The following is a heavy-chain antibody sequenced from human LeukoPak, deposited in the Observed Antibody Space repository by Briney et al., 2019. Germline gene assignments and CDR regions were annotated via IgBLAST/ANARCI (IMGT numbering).Heavy chain of an antibody. CDR2: ISAYNGNT. CDR1: GYTFTSYG. V-gene: IGHV1-18*01. CDR3: ARDLVVRGLRPNWFDP. J-gene: IGHJ5*02. Sequence: ASVKVSCKASGYTFTSYGISWVRQAPGQGLEGRGWISAYNGNTNYAQKLQGRVTMTTDTSTSTAYMELRSLRSDDTAVYYCARDLVVRGLRPNWFDPWGQGTLVTVSS. D-gene: IGHD3-10*01.